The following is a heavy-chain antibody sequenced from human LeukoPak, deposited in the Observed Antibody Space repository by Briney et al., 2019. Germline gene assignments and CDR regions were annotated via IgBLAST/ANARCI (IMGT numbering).Heavy chain of an antibody. J-gene: IGHJ6*02. D-gene: IGHD2-2*01. CDR1: GFTFSSYS. CDR2: ISSSSSYI. CDR3: ASNTDCSSTSCHYGMDV. V-gene: IGHV3-21*01. Sequence: GGSLRLSCAASGFTFSSYSMNWVRQAPGKGLEWVSSISSSSSYIYYADSVKGRSTISRDNAKNSLYLQMNSLRAEDTAVYYCASNTDCSSTSCHYGMDVWGQGTTVTVSS.